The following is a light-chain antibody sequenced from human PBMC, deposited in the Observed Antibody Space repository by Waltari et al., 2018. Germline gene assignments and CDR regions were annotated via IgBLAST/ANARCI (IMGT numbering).Light chain of an antibody. Sequence: EIVLTRSPATLSLSPGGRATLSCRASESISSQLAWYQQKPGQAPRILIYDTSNRAAGIPARFSGSGSGTDFSLTIRSLQPEDFATYYCQQVNSFPRTFGQGTKVEVK. CDR1: ESISSQ. V-gene: IGKV3-11*01. CDR3: QQVNSFPRT. CDR2: DTS. J-gene: IGKJ1*01.